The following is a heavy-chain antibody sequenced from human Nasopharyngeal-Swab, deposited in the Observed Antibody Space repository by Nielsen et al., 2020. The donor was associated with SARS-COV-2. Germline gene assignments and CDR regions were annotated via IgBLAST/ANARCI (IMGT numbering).Heavy chain of an antibody. CDR2: IPDAGSNK. D-gene: IGHD3-10*01. V-gene: IGHV3-30*18. CDR1: GFTFSSYC. J-gene: IGHJ4*02. Sequence: LRLSCAASGFTFSSYCMHWVRQAPDKGLEWVAVIPDAGSNKYYADSVKGRVTISRDTSKHTLDLQMNSLRAEDTAVYYCAKDREAMVRGVPSGFDYWGQGTLVTVSS. CDR3: AKDREAMVRGVPSGFDY.